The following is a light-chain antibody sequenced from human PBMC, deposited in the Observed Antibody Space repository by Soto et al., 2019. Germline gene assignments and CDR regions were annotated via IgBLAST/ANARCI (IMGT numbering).Light chain of an antibody. J-gene: IGLJ1*01. CDR1: NSNIGSNT. CDR3: SSYTTSSTRV. CDR2: EVT. V-gene: IGLV2-14*01. Sequence: SVLAQPPSVSGTPGQRVTISCSGSNSNIGSNTVNWYQQHPGEAPKLLIYEVTYRPSGVSDRFSGSKSAYTASLTISGLQPEDEADYYCSSYTTSSTRVFGTGTKVTV.